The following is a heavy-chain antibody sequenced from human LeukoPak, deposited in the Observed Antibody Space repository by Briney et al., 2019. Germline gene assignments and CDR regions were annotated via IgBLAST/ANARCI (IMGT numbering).Heavy chain of an antibody. Sequence: PGGSLRLSCAASGMTFSSYGMHWVRQAPGKGLEWVAVIWYDGTIKYYVDSVKGRFTISRDNSKNTLDLQVNSLRAEDTAVYYCARGLGEFYFDLWGQGTLVTVSS. J-gene: IGHJ4*02. CDR2: IWYDGTIK. CDR3: ARGLGEFYFDL. CDR1: GMTFSSYG. V-gene: IGHV3-33*01. D-gene: IGHD3-16*01.